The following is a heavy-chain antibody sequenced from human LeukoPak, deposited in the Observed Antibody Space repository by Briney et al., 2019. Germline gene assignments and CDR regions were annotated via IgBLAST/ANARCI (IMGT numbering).Heavy chain of an antibody. CDR3: ARENVDTDMAEFDY. V-gene: IGHV1-2*06. Sequence: GASVKVSCKASGYTFTGYYMHWVRQAPGQGLEWMGRINPNSGGTNYAQKFQGRVTMTRDTSISTAYMELSRLRSDDTAVYYCARENVDTDMAEFDYWGQGTLVTVSS. J-gene: IGHJ4*02. CDR1: GYTFTGYY. D-gene: IGHD5-18*01. CDR2: INPNSGGT.